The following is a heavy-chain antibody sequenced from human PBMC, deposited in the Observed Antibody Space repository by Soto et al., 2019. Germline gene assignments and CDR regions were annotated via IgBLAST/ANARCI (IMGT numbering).Heavy chain of an antibody. J-gene: IGHJ5*02. Sequence: TGGSLRLSCAASGFTFRNYGMNWVRQAPGKGLEWVANINQDGGQKYYADSVKGRFTISRNNAKNFMYLQMDSLRAGDTAVYYCASPPTNLDYDDDTWFDPWGQGTLVTV. V-gene: IGHV3-7*01. CDR1: GFTFRNYG. D-gene: IGHD4-17*01. CDR3: ASPPTNLDYDDDTWFDP. CDR2: INQDGGQK.